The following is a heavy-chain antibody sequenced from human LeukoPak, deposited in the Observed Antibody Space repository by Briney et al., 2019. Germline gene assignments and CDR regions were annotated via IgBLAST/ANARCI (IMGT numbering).Heavy chain of an antibody. CDR3: AKEEGRLTGSLFRY. CDR2: ISYDGSNK. CDR1: GFTFISYG. J-gene: IGHJ4*02. Sequence: GGSLRLSCAASGFTFISYGMHWVRQAPGKGLEWVAVISYDGSNKYYADSVKGRFTISRDNSKNTLYLQRNSLRAEDTAVYYCAKEEGRLTGSLFRYWGQGTLVTVSS. V-gene: IGHV3-30*18. D-gene: IGHD3-9*01.